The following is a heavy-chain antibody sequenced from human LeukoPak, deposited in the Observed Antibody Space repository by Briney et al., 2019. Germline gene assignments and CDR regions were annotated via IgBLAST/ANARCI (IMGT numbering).Heavy chain of an antibody. Sequence: PGRSLRLFCTASGFIFGDYAMNWVRQAPGKGLEWVGFITSKAYGGTTKYAASVKGRFTISRDDSKSIAYLQMNSLKTEDTALYYCARTSYDNSAYPFDYWGQGTLVTVSS. CDR2: ITSKAYGGTT. J-gene: IGHJ4*02. V-gene: IGHV3-49*04. CDR3: ARTSYDNSAYPFDY. CDR1: GFIFGDYA. D-gene: IGHD3-22*01.